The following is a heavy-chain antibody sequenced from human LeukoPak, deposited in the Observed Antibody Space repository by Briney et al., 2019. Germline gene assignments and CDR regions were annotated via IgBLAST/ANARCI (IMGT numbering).Heavy chain of an antibody. CDR2: ISYDGSNK. CDR1: GFTFSSYA. V-gene: IGHV3-30-3*01. J-gene: IGHJ3*02. Sequence: GGSLRLSCAASGFTFSSYAVHWVRQAPGKGLEWVAVISYDGSNKYYADSVKGRFTISRDNSKNTLYLQMNSLRAEDTAVYYCAKLFYSSSDGDAFDIWGQGTMVTVSS. CDR3: AKLFYSSSDGDAFDI. D-gene: IGHD6-6*01.